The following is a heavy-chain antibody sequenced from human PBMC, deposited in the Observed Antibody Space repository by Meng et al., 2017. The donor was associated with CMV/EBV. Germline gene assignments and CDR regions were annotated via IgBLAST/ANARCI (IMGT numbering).Heavy chain of an antibody. CDR1: GGSISSSSYY. V-gene: IGHV4-39*07. Sequence: LALQESGPVRVKPSETLSLPCSVSGGSISSSSYYWGWIRQPPGKGLEWIGSIYYSGSTYYNPSLKSRVTISVDTSKNQFSLKLSSVTAADTAVYYCARGVVTMIVVYDPWGQGTLVTVSS. CDR2: IYYSGST. CDR3: ARGVVTMIVVYDP. D-gene: IGHD3-22*01. J-gene: IGHJ5*02.